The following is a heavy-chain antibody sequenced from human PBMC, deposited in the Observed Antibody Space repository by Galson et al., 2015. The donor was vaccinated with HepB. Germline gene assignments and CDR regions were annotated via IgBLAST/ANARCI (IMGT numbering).Heavy chain of an antibody. V-gene: IGHV6-1*01. CDR1: GDSVSNKSAA. CDR2: TYYRSKWHN. Sequence: CAISGDSVSNKSAAWNWIRQSPSRGLEWLGRTYYRSKWHNDYAVSVKGRIAINPDTSKNQFSLQLNSVTPEDTAVYYCVGDHWYFDVWGRGTLVTVSS. CDR3: VGDHWYFDV. J-gene: IGHJ2*01.